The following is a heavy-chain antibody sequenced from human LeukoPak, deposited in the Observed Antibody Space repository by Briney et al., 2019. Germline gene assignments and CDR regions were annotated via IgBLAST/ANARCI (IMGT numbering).Heavy chain of an antibody. J-gene: IGHJ3*01. CDR3: ATYDFWGGYWAFDF. Sequence: SQTLPLTCTVSGGSISSGDYYWSWIRQPPGKGPEWIGYIFYSGNTYYNPSLKSRVIISVDTSKNQFSLKLSSVTAADTAVYHCATYDFWGGYWAFDFWGQGTMVTVSS. V-gene: IGHV4-30-4*08. CDR2: IFYSGNT. CDR1: GGSISSGDYY. D-gene: IGHD3-3*01.